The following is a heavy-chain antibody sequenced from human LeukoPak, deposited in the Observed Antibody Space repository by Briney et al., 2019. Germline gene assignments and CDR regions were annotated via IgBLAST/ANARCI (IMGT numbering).Heavy chain of an antibody. J-gene: IGHJ3*02. CDR1: GGSISSSSYY. D-gene: IGHD5-24*01. CDR3: ARGRRDGYQDDAFDI. V-gene: IGHV4-61*02. Sequence: SETLSLTCTVSGGSISSSSYYWGWIRQPAGKGLEWIGRIYTSGSTNYNPSLKSRVTISVDTSKNQFSLKLSSVTAADTAVYYCARGRRDGYQDDAFDIWGQGTMVTVSS. CDR2: IYTSGST.